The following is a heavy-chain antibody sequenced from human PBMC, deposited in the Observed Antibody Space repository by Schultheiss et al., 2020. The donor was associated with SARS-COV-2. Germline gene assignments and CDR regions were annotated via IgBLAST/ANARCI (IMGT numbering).Heavy chain of an antibody. CDR2: INHSGSI. Sequence: SETLSLTCAVYGGSFSGYYWSWIRQPPGKGLEWIGEINHSGSINYNPSLKSRVTISVDTSKNQFSLKLSSVTAADTAVYYCARTPPYYYDSSGKEYFQHWGQGTLVTVSS. CDR1: GGSFSGYY. V-gene: IGHV4-34*01. J-gene: IGHJ1*01. CDR3: ARTPPYYYDSSGKEYFQH. D-gene: IGHD3-22*01.